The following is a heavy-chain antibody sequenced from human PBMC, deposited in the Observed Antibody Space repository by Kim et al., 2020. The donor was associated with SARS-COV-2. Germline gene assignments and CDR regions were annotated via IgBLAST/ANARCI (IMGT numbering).Heavy chain of an antibody. CDR3: AKDRGGYGSGIFSYYGMDV. CDR2: ISWNSGSI. CDR1: GFTFDDYA. D-gene: IGHD3-10*01. Sequence: GGSLRLSCAASGFTFDDYAMHWVRQAPGKGLEWVSGISWNSGSIGYADSVKGRFTISRDNAKNSLYLQMNSLRAEDTALYYCAKDRGGYGSGIFSYYGMDVWGQGTTVTVSS. J-gene: IGHJ6*02. V-gene: IGHV3-9*01.